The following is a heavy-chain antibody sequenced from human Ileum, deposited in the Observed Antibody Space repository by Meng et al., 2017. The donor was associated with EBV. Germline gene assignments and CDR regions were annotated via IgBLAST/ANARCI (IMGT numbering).Heavy chain of an antibody. CDR1: GYTFTRNA. CDR2: ISTNTGNP. Sequence: QLYQSRSGLKKAGASVKVSCKASGYTFTRNAINWVRQAPGQGLEWMGWISTNTGNPTYAQGFAGRFVFSLDTSVSTAYLQISGLKAEDTAIYYCARDSGYTRSWSGDYWGQGTLVTVSS. CDR3: ARDSGYTRSWSGDY. D-gene: IGHD6-13*01. V-gene: IGHV7-4-1*02. J-gene: IGHJ4*02.